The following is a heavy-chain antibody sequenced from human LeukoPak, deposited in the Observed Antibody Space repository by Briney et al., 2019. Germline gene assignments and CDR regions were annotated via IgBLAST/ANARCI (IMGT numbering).Heavy chain of an antibody. V-gene: IGHV4-59*01. Sequence: SETLSLTCTVSGGSISSYYWSWIRQPPGKGLEWIGYIYYSGSTNYNPSLKSRVTISVDTSKNQFSLKLSSVTAADTAVYYCARSPEDYYDSSGYFNYFDYWGQGTLVTVSS. CDR2: IYYSGST. CDR3: ARSPEDYYDSSGYFNYFDY. J-gene: IGHJ4*02. D-gene: IGHD3-22*01. CDR1: GGSISSYY.